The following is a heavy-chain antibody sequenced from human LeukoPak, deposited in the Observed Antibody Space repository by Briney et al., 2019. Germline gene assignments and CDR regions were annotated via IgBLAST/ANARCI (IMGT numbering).Heavy chain of an antibody. CDR2: IKQDGGEK. V-gene: IGHV3-7*01. CDR1: GFTFSTFW. D-gene: IGHD6-25*01. Sequence: GGSLRLSCAASGFTFSTFWISWVRQAPGKGLEWVANIKQDGGEKYYVDSVKGRFTISRDNAKKSLYLQMNSLRAEDTAVYFCARYQGGGWDVWGQGTTVTVSS. J-gene: IGHJ6*02. CDR3: ARYQGGGWDV.